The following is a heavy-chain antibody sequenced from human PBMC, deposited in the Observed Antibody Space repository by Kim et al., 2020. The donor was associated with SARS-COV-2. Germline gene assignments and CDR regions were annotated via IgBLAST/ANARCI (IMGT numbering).Heavy chain of an antibody. Sequence: SETLSLTCTVSGGSISSYYWSWIRQPPGKGLEWIGYIYYSGSANYNPSLKSRVTISVDTSNNQFSLRLRSVTAADTAVYYCARSRCERITIFGVVILAAMDVWRQGTA. D-gene: IGHD3-3*01. CDR2: IYYSGSA. CDR1: GGSISSYY. V-gene: IGHV4-59*01. CDR3: ARSRCERITIFGVVILAAMDV. J-gene: IGHJ6*01.